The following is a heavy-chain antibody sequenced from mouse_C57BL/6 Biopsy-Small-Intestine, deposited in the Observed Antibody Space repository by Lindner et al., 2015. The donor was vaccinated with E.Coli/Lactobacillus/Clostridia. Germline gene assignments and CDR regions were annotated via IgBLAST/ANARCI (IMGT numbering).Heavy chain of an antibody. V-gene: IGHV1-84*02. CDR2: INTGNGNT. CDR1: GYTFTSSF. CDR3: AKDDPALHV. Sequence: SVKVSCKASGYTFTSSFMHWVRQAPGQRLEWMGWINTGNGNTKYSQNFQGRVSITRDTSASTAYMELSSLTSEDTAVYYCAKDDPALHVWGQGTTVTVSS. J-gene: IGHJ1*01. D-gene: IGHD2-3*01.